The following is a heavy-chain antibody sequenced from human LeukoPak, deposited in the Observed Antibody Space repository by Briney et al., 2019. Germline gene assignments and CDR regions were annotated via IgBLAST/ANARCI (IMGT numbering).Heavy chain of an antibody. CDR1: GFTFSSYW. V-gene: IGHV3-33*06. CDR2: IWSDGTNR. J-gene: IGHJ4*02. CDR3: AKDAQRGFDYSNSLEF. Sequence: PGGSLRLSCAASGFTFSSYWMSWVRQAPGKGLEWVAVIWSDGTNRYYGDSVKGRFIIYRDDSKNTIYLQMNSLRAEDTAVYYCAKDAQRGFDYSNSLEFWGQGSLVTVSS. D-gene: IGHD4-11*01.